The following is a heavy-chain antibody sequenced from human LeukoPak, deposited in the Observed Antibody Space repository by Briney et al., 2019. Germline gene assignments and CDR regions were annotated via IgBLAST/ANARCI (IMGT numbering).Heavy chain of an antibody. Sequence: SETLSLTCTVSGGSISSGGYYWSWIRQHPGKGLEWIGYIYYSGSTYYNPSLKSRVTISVDTSKNQFSPKLSSVTAADTAVYYCAREVAGPNWFDPWGQGALVTVSS. J-gene: IGHJ5*02. CDR2: IYYSGST. D-gene: IGHD6-19*01. V-gene: IGHV4-31*03. CDR1: GGSISSGGYY. CDR3: AREVAGPNWFDP.